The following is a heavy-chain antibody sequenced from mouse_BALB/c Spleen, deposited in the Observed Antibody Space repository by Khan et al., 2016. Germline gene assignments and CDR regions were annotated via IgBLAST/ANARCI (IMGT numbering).Heavy chain of an antibody. V-gene: IGHV3-6*02. J-gene: IGHJ2*01. CDR3: SSCNYYLDY. CDR1: GYSITSDYY. Sequence: EVQLQESGPGLVKPSQSLSLTCSVTGYSITSDYYWNWIRHFPGNKLEWMGYIRYDGSNNYNPSLKNRISITRDTSKNQSFLKLNSVTTEDTATNYCSSCNYYLDYWGQGTPLTVSS. CDR2: IRYDGSN. D-gene: IGHD2-1*01.